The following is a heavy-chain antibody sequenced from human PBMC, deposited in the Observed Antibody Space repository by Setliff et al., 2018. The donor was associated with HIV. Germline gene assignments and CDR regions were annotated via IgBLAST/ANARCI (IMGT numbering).Heavy chain of an antibody. D-gene: IGHD1-26*01. J-gene: IGHJ4*02. Sequence: ASVKVSCKASGYTFSSYGISWVRQASGQGLEWMGWISAYNGNTNYAQKFQGRVTMTTDTSTSTAYMEVRSLRSDDTAVYYCARALGGSYPGSFDYWGQGTLVTVSS. V-gene: IGHV1-18*01. CDR2: ISAYNGNT. CDR1: GYTFSSYG. CDR3: ARALGGSYPGSFDY.